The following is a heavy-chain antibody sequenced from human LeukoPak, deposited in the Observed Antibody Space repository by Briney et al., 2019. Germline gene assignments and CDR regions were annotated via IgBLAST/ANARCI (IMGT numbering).Heavy chain of an antibody. CDR3: ARGGCQSCYNY. D-gene: IGHD2-15*01. J-gene: IGHJ4*02. V-gene: IGHV1-8*03. CDR2: MNPNSGNT. Sequence: ASVKVSCKASGYTFTSYDINWVQQATGQGLEWMGWMNPNSGNTGYAQKFQGRVTLTRDTSINTAYMELNNLKSEDTAVYYCARGGCQSCYNYWGQGTLVTVSS. CDR1: GYTFTSYD.